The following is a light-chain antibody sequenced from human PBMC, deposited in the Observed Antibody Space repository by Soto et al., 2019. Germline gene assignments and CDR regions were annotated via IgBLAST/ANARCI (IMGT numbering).Light chain of an antibody. CDR1: QSIKNY. J-gene: IGKJ5*01. CDR2: GAS. V-gene: IGKV1-39*01. Sequence: DIQMTQSPSSLSAAIGDRVTITCRASQSIKNYLNWYQHKPGAAPKLLIFGASNLESGVPSRFSGSGSGTEFTLSISSLQPEDFATYYCQQGYSTTPITFGQGTRPEIK. CDR3: QQGYSTTPIT.